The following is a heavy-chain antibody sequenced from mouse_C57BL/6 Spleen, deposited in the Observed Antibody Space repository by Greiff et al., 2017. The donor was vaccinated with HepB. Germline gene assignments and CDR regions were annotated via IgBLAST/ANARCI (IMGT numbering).Heavy chain of an antibody. V-gene: IGHV1-22*01. Sequence: DVQLQESGPELVKPGASVKMSCKASGYTFTDYNMHWVKQSHGKSLEWIGYINPNNGGTSYNQKFKGKATLTVNKSSSTAYMELRSLTSEDSAVYYCARSAIYYGNYVAYWGQGTLVTVSA. CDR3: ARSAIYYGNYVAY. CDR1: GYTFTDYN. J-gene: IGHJ3*01. CDR2: INPNNGGT. D-gene: IGHD2-1*01.